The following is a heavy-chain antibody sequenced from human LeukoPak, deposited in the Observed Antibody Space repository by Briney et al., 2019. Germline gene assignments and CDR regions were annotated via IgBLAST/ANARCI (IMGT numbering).Heavy chain of an antibody. CDR3: ARDRVVVAASWFDP. CDR2: IKQDGSEK. CDR1: GFTFSSYW. Sequence: GGSLRLSCAASGFTFSSYWMSWVRQAPGQGPEWVANIKQDGSEKYYVDSVKGRFTISRDNAKNSLYLQMNSLRAEDTAVYYCARDRVVVAASWFDPWGQGTLVTVSS. D-gene: IGHD2-15*01. J-gene: IGHJ5*02. V-gene: IGHV3-7*01.